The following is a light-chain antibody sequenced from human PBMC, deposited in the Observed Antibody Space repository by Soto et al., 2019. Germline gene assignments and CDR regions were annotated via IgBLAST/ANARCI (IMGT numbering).Light chain of an antibody. V-gene: IGKV3-15*01. Sequence: EIVMTQSPATLSVSPGDGATLSCRASQSIATNLAWYQQKPGQAPRLLIYGASTRAAGIPARFRGSRSGTEFTLTISSLLSEDFAVYYCQQYDNWPPITVGQGTRLEI. CDR1: QSIATN. J-gene: IGKJ5*01. CDR2: GAS. CDR3: QQYDNWPPIT.